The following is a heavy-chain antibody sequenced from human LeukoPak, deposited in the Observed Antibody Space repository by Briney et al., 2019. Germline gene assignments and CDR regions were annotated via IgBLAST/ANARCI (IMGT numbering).Heavy chain of an antibody. CDR3: AKGAGVRVVPAANLHY. D-gene: IGHD2-2*01. CDR1: GFTFSSYA. CDR2: ISGSGGST. V-gene: IGHV3-23*01. Sequence: GGSLRLSCAASGFTFSSYAMSWVRQAPGKGLEWVSAISGSGGSTYYADSVKGRFTISRDNSKNTLYLQMNSLRAEDTAVYYCAKGAGVRVVPAANLHYWGQGTLVTVSS. J-gene: IGHJ4*02.